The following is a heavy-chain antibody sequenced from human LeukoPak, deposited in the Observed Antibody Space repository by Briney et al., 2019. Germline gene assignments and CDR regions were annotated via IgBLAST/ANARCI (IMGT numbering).Heavy chain of an antibody. CDR3: AKVGPSISSSNNYYYYYMDV. J-gene: IGHJ6*03. D-gene: IGHD2-2*01. V-gene: IGHV3-7*01. Sequence: GGSLRLSCAASGFTFSSYGMSWVRQAPGKGLEWVANIKQDGSDKNYVDSVKGRFTISRDNAKNSLYLQLNSLRAEDTALYYCAKVGPSISSSNNYYYYYMDVWGKGTTVTVSS. CDR2: IKQDGSDK. CDR1: GFTFSSYG.